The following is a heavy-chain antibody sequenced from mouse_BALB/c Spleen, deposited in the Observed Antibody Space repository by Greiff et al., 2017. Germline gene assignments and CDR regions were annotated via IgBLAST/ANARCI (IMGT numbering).Heavy chain of an antibody. V-gene: IGHV1-7*01. CDR1: GYTFTSYW. Sequence: VQLQQSGAELAKPGASVKMSCKASGYTFTSYWMHWVKQRPGQGLEWIGYINPSTGYTEYNQKFKDKATLTADKSSSTAYMQLSSLTSEDSAVYYCATYRYDGAMDYWGQGTSVTVSS. D-gene: IGHD2-14*01. CDR3: ATYRYDGAMDY. CDR2: INPSTGYT. J-gene: IGHJ4*01.